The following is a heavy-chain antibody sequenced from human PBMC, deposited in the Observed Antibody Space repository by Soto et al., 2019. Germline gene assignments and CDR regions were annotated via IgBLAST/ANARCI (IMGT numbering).Heavy chain of an antibody. V-gene: IGHV4-30-2*01. CDR3: AGLNRDAYNFGWFEP. CDR2: IYPSGSA. CDR1: VVSISSGGSS. Sequence: PSETLSLTCAVSVVSISSGGSSWSWFRQAPGKGLEWIGYIYPSGSAYYNTSLKSRVTLSVDTSKNQFSLELRSVTAADTAVYYCAGLNRDAYNFGWFEPWGQGTLVNVSS. D-gene: IGHD1-1*01. J-gene: IGHJ5*02.